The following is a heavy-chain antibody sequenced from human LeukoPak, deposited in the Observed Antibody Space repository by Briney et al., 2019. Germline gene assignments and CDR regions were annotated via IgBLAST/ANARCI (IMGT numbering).Heavy chain of an antibody. Sequence: TGGSLRLSCAASGFTFSSYSMNWVRQAPGKGLEWVSSISSSSSYIYYADSVKGRFTISRDNAKNSLYLQMNSLRAEDTAVYYCARDFRGTAMEHDYWGQGTLVTVSS. CDR3: ARDFRGTAMEHDY. CDR1: GFTFSSYS. CDR2: ISSSSSYI. D-gene: IGHD5-18*01. V-gene: IGHV3-21*01. J-gene: IGHJ4*02.